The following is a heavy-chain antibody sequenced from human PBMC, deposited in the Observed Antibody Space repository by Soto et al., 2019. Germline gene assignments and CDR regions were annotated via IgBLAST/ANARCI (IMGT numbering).Heavy chain of an antibody. J-gene: IGHJ4*02. CDR1: GFTYSSYA. CDR3: AKNLAYSGYENLDY. CDR2: ISGSGGST. D-gene: IGHD5-12*01. Sequence: GGSLRLSCAASGFTYSSYAMSWVRQAPGKGLEWVSAISGSGGSTYYADSVKGRFTISRDNSKNMLYLQMDSLRAEDTAVYYCAKNLAYSGYENLDYWGQGTLVTVSS. V-gene: IGHV3-23*01.